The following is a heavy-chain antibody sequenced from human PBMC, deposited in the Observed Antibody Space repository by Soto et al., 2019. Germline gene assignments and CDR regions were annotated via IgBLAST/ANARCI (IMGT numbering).Heavy chain of an antibody. J-gene: IGHJ6*02. CDR2: ISYDGSNK. D-gene: IGHD6-19*01. V-gene: IGHV3-30*18. CDR1: GFTFSSYG. CDR3: VKDGSSGWPYYYGLDV. Sequence: SLRLCCAASGFTFSSYGMHWVRQAPGKGLEWVAVISYDGSNKYYADSVKGRFTIARDNSKNTLFLHMSSLRAEDTAVYYCVKDGSSGWPYYYGLDVWGQGTSVTVSS.